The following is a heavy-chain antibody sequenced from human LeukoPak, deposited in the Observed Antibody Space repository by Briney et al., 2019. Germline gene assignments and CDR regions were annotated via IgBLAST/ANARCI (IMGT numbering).Heavy chain of an antibody. V-gene: IGHV4-38-2*02. D-gene: IGHD3-10*01. J-gene: IGHJ4*02. Sequence: SETLSLTCTVSGYSISSGYYWGWIRQPPGKGLEWIGSIYHSGSTYYNPSLKSRVTISVDTSKNQFSLKLSSVTAADTAVYYCASLAPSGSYYRRIYYFDYWGQGTLVTVS. CDR3: ASLAPSGSYYRRIYYFDY. CDR2: IYHSGST. CDR1: GYSISSGYY.